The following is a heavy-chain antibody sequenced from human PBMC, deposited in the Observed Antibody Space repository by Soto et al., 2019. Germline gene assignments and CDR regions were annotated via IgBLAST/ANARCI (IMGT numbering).Heavy chain of an antibody. CDR1: GFTFSNYG. J-gene: IGHJ4*02. D-gene: IGHD2-15*01. CDR3: AKDGAPRYCGRSSCHPAGDY. CDR2: ISYDGSHK. Sequence: QVLLVESGGGVVQPGRSLRLSCAGSGFTFSNYGLHWVRQAPGKGLEWVAVISYDGSHKYYADSVKGRFTISRDNSNNMLYLQMDSLRAEDTAVYYCAKDGAPRYCGRSSCHPAGDYCGQGTLVTVSS. V-gene: IGHV3-30*18.